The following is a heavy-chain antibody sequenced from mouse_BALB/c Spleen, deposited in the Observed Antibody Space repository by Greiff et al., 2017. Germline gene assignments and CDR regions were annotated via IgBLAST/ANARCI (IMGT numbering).Heavy chain of an antibody. Sequence: EVKLVESGGGFVKPGGSLKLSCAASGFTFSDYYMYWVRQTPEKRLEWVATISDGGSYTYYPDSVKGRFTISRDNAKNNLYLQMSSLKSEDTAMYYCARDRAREAWFAYWGQGTLVTVSA. CDR1: GFTFSDYY. CDR3: ARDRAREAWFAY. CDR2: ISDGGSYT. V-gene: IGHV5-4*02. J-gene: IGHJ3*01. D-gene: IGHD3-1*01.